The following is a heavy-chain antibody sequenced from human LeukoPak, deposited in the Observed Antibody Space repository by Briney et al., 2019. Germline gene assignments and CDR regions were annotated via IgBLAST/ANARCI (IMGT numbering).Heavy chain of an antibody. CDR3: ATCQQWLDAFDI. D-gene: IGHD6-19*01. J-gene: IGHJ3*02. V-gene: IGHV1-46*01. CDR2: INPSGGNT. CDR1: AYIFTNYY. Sequence: GASVKVSCKASAYIFTNYYMHWVRQAPGQGLEWMGIINPSGGNTNYAQTFQGRVTMTRDTSTSTVYMELSSLRSEDTAVYYCATCQQWLDAFDIWGQGTMVTVSS.